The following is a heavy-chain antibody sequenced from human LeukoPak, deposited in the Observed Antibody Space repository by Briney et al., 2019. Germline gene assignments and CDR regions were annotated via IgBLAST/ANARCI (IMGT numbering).Heavy chain of an antibody. J-gene: IGHJ4*02. D-gene: IGHD3-9*01. CDR1: GFTFSSYW. CDR3: ARDVNDILTGYHY. CDR2: ISSSSSYI. Sequence: PGGSLRLSCAGSGFTFSSYWIHWVRQAPGKGLEWVSSISSSSSYIYYADSVKGRFTISRDNAKNSLYLQMNSLRAEDTAVYYCARDVNDILTGYHYWGQGTLVTVSS. V-gene: IGHV3-21*01.